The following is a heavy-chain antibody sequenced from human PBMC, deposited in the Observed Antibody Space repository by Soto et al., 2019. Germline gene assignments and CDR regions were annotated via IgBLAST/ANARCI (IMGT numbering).Heavy chain of an antibody. J-gene: IGHJ4*02. CDR3: ARSIVVVTALDY. D-gene: IGHD2-21*02. CDR1: GYTFTSYA. V-gene: IGHV1-3*05. Sequence: QVQLVQSGAEEKKPGASVKVSCKASGYTFTSYAMHWVRQAPGQRLEWMGWINAGNGNTKYSQKFKGRVTITRDTSASTAYMELSSLRSEDTAVYDCARSIVVVTALDYWGQGTLVTVSS. CDR2: INAGNGNT.